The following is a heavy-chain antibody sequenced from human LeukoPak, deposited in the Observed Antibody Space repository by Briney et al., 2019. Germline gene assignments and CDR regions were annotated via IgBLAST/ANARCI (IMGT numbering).Heavy chain of an antibody. CDR1: GFTFSSYS. CDR2: IGGSSTTI. CDR3: ARDKFGGSSSLIDY. J-gene: IGHJ4*02. D-gene: IGHD6-13*01. Sequence: GGSLRLSCAASGFTFSSYSINWVRQAPGKGLEWVSYIGGSSTTIYYADSVKGRFTISRDNAKNSLYLQMNSLRVEDTAVYYCARDKFGGSSSLIDYWGQGTLVTVSS. V-gene: IGHV3-48*01.